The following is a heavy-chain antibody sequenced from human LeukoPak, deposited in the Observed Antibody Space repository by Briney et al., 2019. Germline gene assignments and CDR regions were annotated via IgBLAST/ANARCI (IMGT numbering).Heavy chain of an antibody. CDR2: ISAYNGNT. CDR3: AREGGGDYDILTGYYRFDY. J-gene: IGHJ4*02. Sequence: ASVKVSCKASGGTFSSYAISWVRQAPGQGLEWMGWISAYNGNTNYAQKLQGRVTMTTDTSTSTAYMELRSLRSDDTAMYYCAREGGGDYDILTGYYRFDYWGQGTLVTVSS. CDR1: GGTFSSYA. D-gene: IGHD3-9*01. V-gene: IGHV1-18*01.